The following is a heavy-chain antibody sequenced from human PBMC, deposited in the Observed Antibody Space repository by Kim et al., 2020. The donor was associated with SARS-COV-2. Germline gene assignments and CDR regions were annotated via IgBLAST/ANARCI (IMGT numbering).Heavy chain of an antibody. J-gene: IGHJ6*02. CDR1: GFTFSSYS. CDR2: ISSNSGYI. D-gene: IGHD4-17*01. CDR3: ARFYGDYILFYYYYYGMDV. V-gene: IGHV3-21*01. Sequence: GGSLRLSCAASGFTFSSYSMNWVRQAPGKGLEWVSSISSNSGYIYYADSVKGRFTISRDNAKNSLYLQMNSLRAEDTAVYYCARFYGDYILFYYYYYGMDVRGQGTTVTVSS.